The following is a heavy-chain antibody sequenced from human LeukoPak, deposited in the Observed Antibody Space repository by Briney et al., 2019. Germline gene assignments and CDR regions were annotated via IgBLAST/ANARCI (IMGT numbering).Heavy chain of an antibody. CDR3: AKASKMDTILPPFDY. D-gene: IGHD5-24*01. V-gene: IGHV3-53*01. CDR1: GFTVITND. Sequence: GGSLRLSCAASGFTVITNDMTWVRQAPGKGLEWVSVLYSDGNTKYADSVQGRFTISRDNSKNTLYLQMNSLRAEDTAVYYCAKASKMDTILPPFDYWGQGTLVTVSS. CDR2: LYSDGNT. J-gene: IGHJ4*02.